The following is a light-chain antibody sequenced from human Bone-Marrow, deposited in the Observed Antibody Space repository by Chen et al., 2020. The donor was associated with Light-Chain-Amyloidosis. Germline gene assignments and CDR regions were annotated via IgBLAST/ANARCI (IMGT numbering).Light chain of an antibody. CDR2: AAS. J-gene: IGKJ3*01. CDR1: QGISNW. Sequence: DIRMTQSPSSVSASVGDRVTISCRASQGISNWLAWYQQKPGTAHKLLIFAASTLHSGVPSRFSGSGSGTDFTLTISSLQAEDFATYYCQQANSFPFTFGPGTTVDVK. V-gene: IGKV1-12*01. CDR3: QQANSFPFT.